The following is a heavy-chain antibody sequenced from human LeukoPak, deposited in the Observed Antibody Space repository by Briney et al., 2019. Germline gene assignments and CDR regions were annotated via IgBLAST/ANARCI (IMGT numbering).Heavy chain of an antibody. J-gene: IGHJ5*02. V-gene: IGHV2-5*05. CDR2: IYWDDDK. CDR3: AHTYTAMVYNWFDP. Sequence: SGPTLVNPTQTLTLTCTFSGFSLSTSGVGVGWIRQPPGKALEWLALIYWDDDKRYGPSLKSRLTITKDTSKNQVVLTMTNMDPVDTATYYCAHTYTAMVYNWFDPWGQGTLVTVSS. D-gene: IGHD5-18*01. CDR1: GFSLSTSGVG.